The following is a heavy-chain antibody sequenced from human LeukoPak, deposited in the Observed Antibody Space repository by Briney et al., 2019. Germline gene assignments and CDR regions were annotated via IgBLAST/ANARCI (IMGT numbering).Heavy chain of an antibody. V-gene: IGHV3-30*03. J-gene: IGHJ6*02. CDR1: GFTFSSYG. CDR2: ISYDGSSA. D-gene: IGHD3-10*01. Sequence: GVSLRLSCAASGFTFSSYGMHWVSQAPGKGLEWVAVISYDGSSAYYADSVKGRFTICRDNFKNTLYLQMNSLRAEDTAVYYCATPYGSGSPSLYYYYYGMDVWGQGTTVTVSS. CDR3: ATPYGSGSPSLYYYYYGMDV.